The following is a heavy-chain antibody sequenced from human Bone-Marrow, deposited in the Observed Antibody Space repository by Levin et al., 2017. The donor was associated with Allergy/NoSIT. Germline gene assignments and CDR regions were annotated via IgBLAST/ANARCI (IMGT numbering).Heavy chain of an antibody. J-gene: IGHJ4*02. CDR2: IDPSDSET. CDR1: GYSFTAYW. D-gene: IGHD6-19*01. CDR3: ARLKGAPVSGHFDY. Sequence: GESLKISCKGSGYSFTAYWVAWVRQMPGRGLEWMGVIDPSDSETRYSPSFQGQVTISADRSINTAYLQWSSLKASETAIYYCARLKGAPVSGHFDYWGQGTQVTVSP. V-gene: IGHV5-51*01.